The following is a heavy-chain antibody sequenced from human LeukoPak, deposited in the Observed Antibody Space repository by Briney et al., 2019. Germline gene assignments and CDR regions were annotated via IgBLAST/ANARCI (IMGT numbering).Heavy chain of an antibody. Sequence: PGGSLRLSCAASGFTFSSYGMHWVRQAPGKGLEWVAFIRYDGSNKYYADSVKGRFTISRDNSKNTLYLQMNSLRAEDTAVYYCAKDSGQQQLVFFDYWGQGTLVTVSS. CDR2: IRYDGSNK. CDR3: AKDSGQQQLVFFDY. CDR1: GFTFSSYG. J-gene: IGHJ4*02. V-gene: IGHV3-30*02. D-gene: IGHD6-13*01.